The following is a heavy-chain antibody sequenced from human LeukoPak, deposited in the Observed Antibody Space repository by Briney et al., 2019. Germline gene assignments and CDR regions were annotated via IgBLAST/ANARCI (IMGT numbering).Heavy chain of an antibody. CDR3: VRDAVRGFYYGMDV. V-gene: IGHV3-53*01. Sequence: GGSLRLSCAASGFVVSSNSMNWVRQAPGRGLEWVSVIYTGDSIYYADSVKGRFTISRDNSKNTMYLQMSSLRAEDTALYYCVRDAVRGFYYGMDVWGQGTTVTVSS. D-gene: IGHD3-10*01. J-gene: IGHJ6*02. CDR2: IYTGDSI. CDR1: GFVVSSNS.